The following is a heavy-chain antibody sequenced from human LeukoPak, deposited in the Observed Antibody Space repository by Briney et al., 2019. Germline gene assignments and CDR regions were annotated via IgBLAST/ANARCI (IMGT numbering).Heavy chain of an antibody. J-gene: IGHJ4*02. CDR3: ARDFETVAGTRYFDY. Sequence: GRSLRLSCAASGFTFSSYAMHWVRQAPGKGLEWVAVISYDGSNKYYADSVKGRFTISRDNSKNTLYLQMSSLRAEDTAVYYCARDFETVAGTRYFDYWGQGTLVTVSS. CDR2: ISYDGSNK. D-gene: IGHD6-19*01. V-gene: IGHV3-30-3*01. CDR1: GFTFSSYA.